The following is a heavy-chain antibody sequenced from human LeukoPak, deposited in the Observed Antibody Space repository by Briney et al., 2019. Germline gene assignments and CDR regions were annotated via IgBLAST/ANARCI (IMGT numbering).Heavy chain of an antibody. Sequence: GRSLRLSCAASGFTFSRYPMHWVRQAPGKGLEWVTVISTDGRDIKYADSVKGRFTISRDNSKNTLSLQMNSLRDDDTAVYYCARDAHMSAAAYYFDYWGQGTLVTVSS. D-gene: IGHD6-13*01. CDR1: GFTFSRYP. J-gene: IGHJ4*02. CDR2: ISTDGRDI. V-gene: IGHV3-30*14. CDR3: ARDAHMSAAAYYFDY.